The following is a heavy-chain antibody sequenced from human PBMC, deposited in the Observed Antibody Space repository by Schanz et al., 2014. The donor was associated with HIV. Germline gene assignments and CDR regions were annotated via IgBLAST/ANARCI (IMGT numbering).Heavy chain of an antibody. V-gene: IGHV1-18*01. D-gene: IGHD4-4*01. CDR3: AKARNSALPY. CDR1: GYTFISYG. J-gene: IGHJ4*02. CDR2: ISAYNGNT. Sequence: QVQLVQSGTEVKKPGASVKVSCKASGYTFISYGISWVRQAPGQGLEWMGWISAYNGNTNYAQKFQGRLTISADESTSTAHMELRSLTSEDTAIYYCAKARNSALPYWGQGGLVTVSS.